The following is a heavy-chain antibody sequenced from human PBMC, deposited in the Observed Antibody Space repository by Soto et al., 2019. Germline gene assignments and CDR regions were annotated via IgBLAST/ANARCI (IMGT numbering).Heavy chain of an antibody. CDR3: ARPTGGEVDY. V-gene: IGHV4-39*01. D-gene: IGHD3-16*01. CDR1: GGSISSSSYY. CDR2: IYYSGST. Sequence: QLQLQESGPGLVKPSETLSLTCTVSGGSISSSSYYWGWIRQPPGKGLEWIGSIYYSGSTYYNPSLKRRFSVYVASSKNQFSLKLSSVPAADTAVYYCARPTGGEVDYWGQGTLVTVSS. J-gene: IGHJ4*02.